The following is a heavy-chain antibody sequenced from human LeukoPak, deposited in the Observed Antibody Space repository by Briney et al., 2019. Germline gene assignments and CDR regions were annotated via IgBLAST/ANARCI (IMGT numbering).Heavy chain of an antibody. CDR2: INTDGNST. CDR3: ARELASGD. V-gene: IGHV3-74*01. CDR1: GFTFSTYW. Sequence: PGGSLRLSCAASGFTFSTYWMHWVRQAPGKGLVWVSQINTDGNSTTYADSVKGRFTVSRDNAKNTLYLQMNSLRAEDTAVYYCARELASGDWGQGTLATVSS. J-gene: IGHJ4*02. D-gene: IGHD6-13*01.